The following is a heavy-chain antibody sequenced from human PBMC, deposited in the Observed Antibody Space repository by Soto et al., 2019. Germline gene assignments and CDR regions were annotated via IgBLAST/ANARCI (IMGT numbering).Heavy chain of an antibody. V-gene: IGHV3-53*01. J-gene: IGHJ3*01. CDR1: GLTISGKKY. D-gene: IGHD1-1*01. CDR3: ATWHEREHAYDV. Sequence: DVQLVESGGGLIQPGESLRLSCAAFGLTISGKKYVAWVRQAPGKGLEWVSGLYDVDGSFYADSVRGRFTTSSDSSNTTVYLQMNDLRPEDPAVYSSATWHEREHAYDVWGQGTTVTVSS. CDR2: LYDVDGS.